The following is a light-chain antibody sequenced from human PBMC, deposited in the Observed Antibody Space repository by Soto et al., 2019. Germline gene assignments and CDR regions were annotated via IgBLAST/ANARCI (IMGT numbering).Light chain of an antibody. Sequence: EIVMTQSPATLSMSPGERATLSCRASQSIRSDVAWYQQKRGQAPRLLIYGASTRATGVPARFSGSGSGTEFTLTISSLQSEHFAVYYCQQYSSWPLTFGGGTKLEIK. CDR2: GAS. CDR3: QQYSSWPLT. CDR1: QSIRSD. V-gene: IGKV3-15*01. J-gene: IGKJ4*01.